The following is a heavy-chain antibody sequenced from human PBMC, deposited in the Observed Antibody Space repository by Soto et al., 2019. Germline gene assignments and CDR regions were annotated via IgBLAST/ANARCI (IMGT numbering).Heavy chain of an antibody. D-gene: IGHD3-22*01. Sequence: GASVKVSCKASGYTFTSYCISWVLQAPGQGLEWVGWISAHNGDTRYAQNLQGRITMTTDTFTNTAYMELTSLTSDDTAVYYCARDWSRYYDSSGLMWFYWGQGTLVTVSS. J-gene: IGHJ4*02. CDR1: GYTFTSYC. CDR3: ARDWSRYYDSSGLMWFY. V-gene: IGHV1-18*01. CDR2: ISAHNGDT.